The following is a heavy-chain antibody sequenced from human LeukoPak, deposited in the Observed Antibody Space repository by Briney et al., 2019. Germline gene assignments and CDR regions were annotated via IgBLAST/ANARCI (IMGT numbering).Heavy chain of an antibody. CDR1: GYTFTSYY. J-gene: IGHJ6*04. V-gene: IGHV1-46*01. CDR3: AKNKTAMFPRDV. CDR2: INPSGRST. D-gene: IGHD5-18*01. Sequence: ASVKVSCKASGYTFTSYYMHWVRQAPGQGLEWMGIINPSGRSTSYAQKFQGRVTMTRDTSTSTVYIELSSLRSEDTAVYYCAKNKTAMFPRDVGGKGPTVPVSS.